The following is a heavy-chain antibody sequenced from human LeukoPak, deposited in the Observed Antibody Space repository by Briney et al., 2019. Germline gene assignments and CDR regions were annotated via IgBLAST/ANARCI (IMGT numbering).Heavy chain of an antibody. Sequence: GRSLRLSCAASGFTFSSYGMHWVRQAPGKGLEWVAVISYDGGNKYYADSVKGRFTISRDNSKNTLYLQMNSLRAEDTAVYYCAKASLPYSSSWSGAEYFQHWGQGTLVTVSS. V-gene: IGHV3-30*18. CDR2: ISYDGGNK. J-gene: IGHJ1*01. D-gene: IGHD6-13*01. CDR1: GFTFSSYG. CDR3: AKASLPYSSSWSGAEYFQH.